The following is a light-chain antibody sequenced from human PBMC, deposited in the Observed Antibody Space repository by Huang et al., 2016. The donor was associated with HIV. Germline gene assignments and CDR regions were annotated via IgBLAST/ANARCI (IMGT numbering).Light chain of an antibody. CDR2: GAS. CDR1: QSLNSA. Sequence: EIVLMQSPATLSVSPGDSATLSCRASQSLNSALAWYRQAPGQAPRHLIYGASTRATGIPASFSGSGFLTEFTLTISRLESEDFALYYCQQYNDWPLTFGGGTKVEIK. V-gene: IGKV3-15*01. CDR3: QQYNDWPLT. J-gene: IGKJ4*01.